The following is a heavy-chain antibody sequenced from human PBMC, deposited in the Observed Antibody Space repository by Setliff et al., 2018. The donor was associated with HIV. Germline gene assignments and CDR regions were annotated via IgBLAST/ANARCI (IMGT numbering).Heavy chain of an antibody. J-gene: IGHJ4*01. Sequence: SVKVSCKTSGGTFSSYAVSWVRQAPGQGLEWTGGIIPAFGTANYAQKFQGRVTITTDESTSTAYMEQSGLRSEDTAVYFCARDGLLVAGIRFDYWGQGTLVTVSS. CDR1: GGTFSSYA. CDR2: IIPAFGTA. D-gene: IGHD6-19*01. CDR3: ARDGLLVAGIRFDY. V-gene: IGHV1-69*05.